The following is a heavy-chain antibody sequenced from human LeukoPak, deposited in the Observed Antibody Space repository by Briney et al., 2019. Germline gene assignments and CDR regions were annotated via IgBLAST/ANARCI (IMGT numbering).Heavy chain of an antibody. J-gene: IGHJ6*02. Sequence: PSETLSLTCTVSGGSISSGGHSWSWIRQPPGKGLEWIGYIYHSGSGSTYYNPSLKGRVTISIDKSKNQFSLKLNSVTAADTAVYYCARINDFWSGPTLDVWGQGTTVTVSS. D-gene: IGHD3-3*01. CDR3: ARINDFWSGPTLDV. CDR1: GGSISSGGHS. V-gene: IGHV4-30-2*01. CDR2: IYHSGSGST.